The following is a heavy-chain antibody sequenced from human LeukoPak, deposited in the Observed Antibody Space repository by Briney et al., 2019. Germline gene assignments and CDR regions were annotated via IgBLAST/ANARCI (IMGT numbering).Heavy chain of an antibody. CDR2: MNPNSGNT. Sequence: ASVKVSCKASGYTFTSYDINWVRQATGQGLEWMGWMNPNSGNTGFAQKFQGRVTMTRNTSISTAYMELSSLRSEDTAVYYCARGAIAAAGIEADWGQGTLVTVSS. CDR1: GYTFTSYD. V-gene: IGHV1-8*01. J-gene: IGHJ4*02. D-gene: IGHD6-13*01. CDR3: ARGAIAAAGIEAD.